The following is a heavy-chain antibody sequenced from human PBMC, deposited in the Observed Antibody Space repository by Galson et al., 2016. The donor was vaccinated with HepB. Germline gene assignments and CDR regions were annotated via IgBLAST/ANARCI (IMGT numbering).Heavy chain of an antibody. D-gene: IGHD3-9*01. V-gene: IGHV3-30-3*01. CDR3: AREPVRLDDLLTGPPKNPDY. CDR1: GFSVNTYA. J-gene: IGHJ4*02. Sequence: SLRLSCAASGFSVNTYAVNWVRQAPGKGLEWVAVLSTNGLSQHYADSVKGRFTISKDNSKNTLCLQMNSLRVEDTAIYYCAREPVRLDDLLTGPPKNPDYWGQGTLVTVSS. CDR2: LSTNGLSQ.